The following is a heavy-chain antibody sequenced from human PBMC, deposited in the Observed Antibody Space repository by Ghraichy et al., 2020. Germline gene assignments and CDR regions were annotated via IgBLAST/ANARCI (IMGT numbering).Heavy chain of an antibody. CDR1: GFTFSSYA. Sequence: GGSLRLSCAASGFTFSSYAMHWVRQAPGKGLEWVAVISYDGSNKYYADSVKGRFTISRDNSKNTLYLQMNSLRAEDTAVYYCARGGLWLPDYYYYYYGMDVWGQGTTVTVSS. CDR2: ISYDGSNK. J-gene: IGHJ6*02. V-gene: IGHV3-30*04. D-gene: IGHD5-18*01. CDR3: ARGGLWLPDYYYYYYGMDV.